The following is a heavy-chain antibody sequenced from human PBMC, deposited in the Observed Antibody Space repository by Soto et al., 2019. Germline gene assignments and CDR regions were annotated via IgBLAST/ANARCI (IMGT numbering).Heavy chain of an antibody. V-gene: IGHV4-59*08. Sequence: SETLSLTCTVSGGSISSYYWSWIRQPPGKGLEWIGYIYYSGSTNYNPSLKSRVTISVDTSKNQFSLKLSSVTAADTAVYYCARHSTEKLRFLEWLNYYYYYMDVWGKGTTVTVSS. D-gene: IGHD3-3*01. CDR2: IYYSGST. CDR1: GGSISSYY. CDR3: ARHSTEKLRFLEWLNYYYYYMDV. J-gene: IGHJ6*03.